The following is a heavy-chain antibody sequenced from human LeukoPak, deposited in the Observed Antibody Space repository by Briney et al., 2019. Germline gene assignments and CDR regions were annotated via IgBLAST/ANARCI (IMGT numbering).Heavy chain of an antibody. V-gene: IGHV3-21*01. CDR3: ARTGGRGSALTGYHDY. CDR2: ISRSSSYR. J-gene: IGHJ4*02. CDR1: GFTFSSYS. Sequence: GGSLRLSCAASGFTFSSYSMNWVRQAPGKGLEGVSSISRSSSYRYYADSVKGRLTISRDNAKNSLYLQMNSLRAEDTAVYYCARTGGRGSALTGYHDYWGQGALVTVSS. D-gene: IGHD3-9*01.